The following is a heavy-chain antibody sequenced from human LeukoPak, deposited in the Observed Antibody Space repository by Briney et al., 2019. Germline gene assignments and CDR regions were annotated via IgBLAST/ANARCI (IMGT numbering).Heavy chain of an antibody. Sequence: ASVKVSCKASGYTFTSYYMHWVRQAPGQGLEWMGIINPSGCSTSYAQKFQGRVTMTRDTSTSTVYMELSSLRSEDTAVYYCARTDCSSTSCYRAGLPRRDAFDIWGQGTMVTVSS. J-gene: IGHJ3*02. CDR2: INPSGCST. CDR1: GYTFTSYY. D-gene: IGHD2-2*01. V-gene: IGHV1-46*01. CDR3: ARTDCSSTSCYRAGLPRRDAFDI.